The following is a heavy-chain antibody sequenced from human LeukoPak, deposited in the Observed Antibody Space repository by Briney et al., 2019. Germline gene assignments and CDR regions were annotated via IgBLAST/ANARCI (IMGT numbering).Heavy chain of an antibody. J-gene: IGHJ4*02. CDR1: GGSFSGYY. CDR3: ADNWNYGY. CDR2: INHSGST. V-gene: IGHV4-34*01. D-gene: IGHD1-7*01. Sequence: SETLSLTCAVYGGSFSGYYWSWIRQPPGKGLEWIGEINHSGSTNYNPPLKSRVTISVDTSKNQFSLKLSSVTAADTAVYYCADNWNYGYWGQGTLVTVSS.